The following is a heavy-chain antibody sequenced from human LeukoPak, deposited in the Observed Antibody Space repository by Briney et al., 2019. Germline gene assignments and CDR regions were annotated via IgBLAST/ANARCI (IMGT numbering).Heavy chain of an antibody. CDR1: GASISSYF. CDR2: FYPSGNT. CDR3: ARDSGSINYFYGMDV. D-gene: IGHD1-26*01. Sequence: SETLSLTCTVSGASISSYFWSWIRQPAGKGLEWIGRFYPSGNTNYSRSLESRVTMSVDTSRNQLSLEVRPVTAADTAVYYCARDSGSINYFYGMDVWGQGTTVTVSS. J-gene: IGHJ6*02. V-gene: IGHV4-4*07.